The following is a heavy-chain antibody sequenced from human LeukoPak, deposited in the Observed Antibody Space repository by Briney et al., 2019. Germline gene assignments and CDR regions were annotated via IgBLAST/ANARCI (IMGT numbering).Heavy chain of an antibody. CDR1: GYSFTTYS. D-gene: IGHD4-11*01. J-gene: IGHJ4*02. CDR2: INPSGGST. Sequence: ASVKVSCKASGYSFTTYSISWVRQAPGQGLEWMGIINPSGGSTSYARKFQGRVTLTTDTSTSTAYMELSSLRSDDTAVYYCARDDNYGIFVNVDYWGQGTLVTVSS. CDR3: ARDDNYGIFVNVDY. V-gene: IGHV1-46*01.